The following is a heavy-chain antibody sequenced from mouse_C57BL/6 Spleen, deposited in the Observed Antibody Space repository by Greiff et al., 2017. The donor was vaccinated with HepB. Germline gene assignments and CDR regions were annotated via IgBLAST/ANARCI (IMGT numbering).Heavy chain of an antibody. Sequence: EVQLQQSGPELVKPGASVKISCKASGYTFTDYYMNWVKQSHGKSLEWIGDINPNNGGTSYNQKFKGKATLTVDKSSSTAYMELRSLTSEDSAVYYCASGGYYGEGDAMDYWGQGTSVTVSS. D-gene: IGHD1-1*01. CDR2: INPNNGGT. J-gene: IGHJ4*01. V-gene: IGHV1-26*01. CDR3: ASGGYYGEGDAMDY. CDR1: GYTFTDYY.